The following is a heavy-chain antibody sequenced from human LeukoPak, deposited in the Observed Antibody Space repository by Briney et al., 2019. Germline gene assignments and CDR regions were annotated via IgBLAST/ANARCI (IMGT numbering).Heavy chain of an antibody. CDR3: ARRVRRENGYYYYYMDV. D-gene: IGHD1-1*01. Sequence: SEALSLTCAVYGGSFSGYYWSWIRQPPGKGLEWIGEINHSGSTNYNPSLKSRVTISVDTSKNQFSLKLSSVTAADTAVYYCARRVRRENGYYYYYMDVWGKGTTVTVSS. J-gene: IGHJ6*03. V-gene: IGHV4-34*01. CDR2: INHSGST. CDR1: GGSFSGYY.